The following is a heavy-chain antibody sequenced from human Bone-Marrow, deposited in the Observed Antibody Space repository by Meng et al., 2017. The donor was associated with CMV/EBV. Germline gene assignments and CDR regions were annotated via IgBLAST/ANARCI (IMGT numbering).Heavy chain of an antibody. CDR3: ARAGSSVAHDAFDI. Sequence: GESLKISCAGSGFTFDDYGMSWVRQAPGKGLEWVSGINWNGGSTDYADSVRSQFTISRDNAKNSLYLQMHGLRAEDTALYYCARAGSSVAHDAFDIGRQGTMVTVS. CDR1: GFTFDDYG. V-gene: IGHV3-20*04. D-gene: IGHD3-22*01. CDR2: INWNGGST. J-gene: IGHJ3*02.